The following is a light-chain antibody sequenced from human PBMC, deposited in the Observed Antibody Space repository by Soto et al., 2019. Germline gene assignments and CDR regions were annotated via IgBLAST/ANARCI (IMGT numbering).Light chain of an antibody. J-gene: IGLJ2*01. CDR1: SSNIGAGYD. CDR3: QSYDSRLSDVV. CDR2: GNS. Sequence: QLVLTQPPSLSGAPGQRVTISCTGSSSNIGAGYDVHWYQQLPGTAPKLLIYGNSNRPSGVPDRFSGSKSGTSASLAITGLQAEDEADYYCQSYDSRLSDVVFGGGTKLTVL. V-gene: IGLV1-40*01.